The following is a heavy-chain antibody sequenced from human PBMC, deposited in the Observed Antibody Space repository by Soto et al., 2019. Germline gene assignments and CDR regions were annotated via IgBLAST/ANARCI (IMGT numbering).Heavy chain of an antibody. Sequence: QVQLEESGPGLVKASGTLSLTCGVSGGSISTSNWWNWVRQSPEKGLEWIGQVLHTGRTNYNPSLETRVTISVDKSSNKFSLDLTSVTAADTALYFCARSDYGDSNSQYFDYWGRGTLVTVSS. J-gene: IGHJ4*02. CDR1: GGSISTSNW. D-gene: IGHD4-17*01. CDR2: VLHTGRT. V-gene: IGHV4-4*02. CDR3: ARSDYGDSNSQYFDY.